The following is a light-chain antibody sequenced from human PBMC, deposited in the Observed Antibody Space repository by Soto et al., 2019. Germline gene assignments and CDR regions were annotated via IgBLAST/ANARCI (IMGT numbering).Light chain of an antibody. J-gene: IGKJ1*01. V-gene: IGKV3-20*01. Sequence: EIVLTQSPGTLSLSPGERATLSCRASQSVSSTYLAWYQRKPGQAPRLLIYGASNRATGIPDRFSGSGSETDFTLTITRLEPEDFTVYYCHHYETFGQGTKVDIK. CDR1: QSVSSTY. CDR2: GAS. CDR3: HHYET.